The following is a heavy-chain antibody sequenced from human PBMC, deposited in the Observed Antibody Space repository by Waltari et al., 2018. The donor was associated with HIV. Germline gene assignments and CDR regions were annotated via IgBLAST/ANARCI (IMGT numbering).Heavy chain of an antibody. J-gene: IGHJ4*02. CDR3: ARDSNGLDY. CDR1: GDSVSSDSAA. V-gene: IGHV6-1*02. CDR2: TYHRSECFQ. Sequence: HVQLLQSGPGLVTSSQTLSITCAISGDSVSSDSAAWTWIRLSPSGGLDGRGRTYHRSECFQLYAPSVRGRIRVDVDPSVNHFSLHLDSVTPDDTAVYYCARDSNGLDYWGQGTVVTVSS. D-gene: IGHD4-4*01.